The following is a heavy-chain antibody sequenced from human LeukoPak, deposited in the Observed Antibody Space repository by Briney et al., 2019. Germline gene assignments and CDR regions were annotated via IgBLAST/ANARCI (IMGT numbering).Heavy chain of an antibody. CDR3: ASGGYSTYSSSSGFDY. Sequence: GGSLRLSCAASGFTVSSNYMSWVRQAPGKGLGWVSVIYSGGSTYCADSVKGRFTISRDNSKNTLYLQMNSLRAEDTAVYYCASGGYSTYSSSSGFDYWGQGTLVTVSS. V-gene: IGHV3-53*01. CDR1: GFTVSSNY. D-gene: IGHD6-6*01. CDR2: IYSGGST. J-gene: IGHJ4*02.